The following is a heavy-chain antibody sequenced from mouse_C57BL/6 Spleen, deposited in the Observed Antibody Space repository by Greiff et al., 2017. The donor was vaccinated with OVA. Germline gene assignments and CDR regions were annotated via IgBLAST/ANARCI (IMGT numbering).Heavy chain of an antibody. CDR3: ARGGTVVGYFDY. CDR2: IYPGSGNT. CDR1: GYTFTDYY. J-gene: IGHJ2*01. Sequence: LVESGAELVRPGASVKLSCKASGYTFTDYYINWVKQRPGQGLEWIARIYPGSGNTYYNEKFKGKATLTAEKSSSTAYMQLSSLTSEDSAVYFCARGGTVVGYFDYWGQGTTLTVSS. D-gene: IGHD1-1*01. V-gene: IGHV1-76*01.